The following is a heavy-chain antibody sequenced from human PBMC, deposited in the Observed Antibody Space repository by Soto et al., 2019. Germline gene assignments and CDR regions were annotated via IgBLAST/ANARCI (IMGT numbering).Heavy chain of an antibody. CDR1: GGSISSSSYY. J-gene: IGHJ6*02. CDR2: IYYSGST. D-gene: IGHD3-9*01. V-gene: IGHV4-39*01. CDR3: ARRLRYFDWLPSYYYYGMDV. Sequence: SETLSLTCTVSGGSISSSSYYWGWIRQPPGEGLEWIGSIYYSGSTYYNPSLKSRVTISVDTSKNQFSLKLSSVTAADTAVYYCARRLRYFDWLPSYYYYGMDVWGQGTTVTVS.